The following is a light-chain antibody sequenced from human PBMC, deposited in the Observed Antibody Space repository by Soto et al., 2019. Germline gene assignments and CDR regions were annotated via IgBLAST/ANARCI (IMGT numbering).Light chain of an antibody. CDR2: KAS. J-gene: IGKJ1*01. Sequence: DIQMTQSPSTLSASVGDSVSITCRASQSISTWLAWYQQKPGKAPKLLIYKASSLESGVPSSFSGSGSGTEFTLTISSLQPEDFATYYCQHYNSYSEAFGQGTKVDIK. CDR1: QSISTW. CDR3: QHYNSYSEA. V-gene: IGKV1-5*03.